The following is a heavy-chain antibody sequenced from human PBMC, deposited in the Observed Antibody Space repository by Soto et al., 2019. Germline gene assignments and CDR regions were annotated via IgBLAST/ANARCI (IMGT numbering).Heavy chain of an antibody. CDR2: IRSEPEAYAT. D-gene: IGHD1-1*01. CDR3: ARTLVQELEPTSHYFYALDV. J-gene: IGHJ6*02. Sequence: GGSLRLSCAASGFTFRLSTVHWVRQSSGTGLEWLGRIRSEPEAYATAYSASVTGRFTISRDDSKKTTFLQMNGLKSEDTAVYYCARTLVQELEPTSHYFYALDVWGQGTTVTVSS. CDR1: GFTFRLST. V-gene: IGHV3-73*01.